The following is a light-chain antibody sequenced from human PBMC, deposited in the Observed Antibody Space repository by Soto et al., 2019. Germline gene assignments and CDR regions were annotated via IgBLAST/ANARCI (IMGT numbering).Light chain of an antibody. CDR3: SSYASSSSYA. J-gene: IGLJ1*01. CDR1: SSDVGNYNH. V-gene: IGLV2-14*01. CDR2: EVR. Sequence: QSYLTQPACVSGSPGHAITISCTGTSSDVGNYNHVSWYQQHPGKAPKLIIFEVRNRPSGVSDRFSASKSGNTASLTISGLQTEDEAVYYCSSYASSSSYAFGTGTKVTVL.